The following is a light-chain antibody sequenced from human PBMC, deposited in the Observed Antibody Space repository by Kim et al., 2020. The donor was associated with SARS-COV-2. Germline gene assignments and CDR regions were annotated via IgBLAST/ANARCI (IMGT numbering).Light chain of an antibody. V-gene: IGKV3D-7*01. CDR1: QSVSSSY. J-gene: IGKJ4*01. CDR3: QQAYNLLT. Sequence: PGERVTLSCRASQSVSSSYLTWYQQKPGQAPRLLIYGASTRATGIPARFSGSGSGTDFTLTISSLQPEDFAVYYCQQAYNLLTFGGGTKVDI. CDR2: GAS.